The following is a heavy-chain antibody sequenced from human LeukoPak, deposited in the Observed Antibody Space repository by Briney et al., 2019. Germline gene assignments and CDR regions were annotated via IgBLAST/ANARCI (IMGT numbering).Heavy chain of an antibody. CDR3: ARGRIVVGNFDY. J-gene: IGHJ4*02. Sequence: ASVKVSCKASGYTFTSYDINWVRQATGQGLEWMGWMNPNRGNTGYAQKFQGRVTITRNTSISTAYMELSSLRSEDTAVYYCARGRIVVGNFDYWGQGTLVTVSS. CDR1: GYTFTSYD. CDR2: MNPNRGNT. V-gene: IGHV1-8*03. D-gene: IGHD2-21*01.